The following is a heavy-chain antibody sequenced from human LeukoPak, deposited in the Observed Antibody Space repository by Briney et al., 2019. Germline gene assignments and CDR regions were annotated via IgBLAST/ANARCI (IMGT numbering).Heavy chain of an antibody. CDR3: AKDRKDY. CDR2: ISYDGSNK. D-gene: IGHD1-14*01. J-gene: IGHJ4*02. CDR1: GFTFSSYA. Sequence: PGRSLRLSCAASGFTFSSYAMHWVRQAPGKGLEWVAVISYDGSNKYYADSVKGRFTISRDNSKNTLYLQMNSLRAEDTAVYYCAKDRKDYWGQGTLVTVSS. V-gene: IGHV3-30-3*01.